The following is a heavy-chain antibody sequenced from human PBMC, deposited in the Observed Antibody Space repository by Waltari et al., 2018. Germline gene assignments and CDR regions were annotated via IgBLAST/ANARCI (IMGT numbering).Heavy chain of an antibody. Sequence: EVLLVESGGGLVQPGGSLRLSCAASGFTFSGYWVTWVRQTPGKGTEWGAKINQDGSERKYVDSVKGRFTVSRDNAKNLLYLQINSLRADDTAIYYCTRDRRGTPLFDYWGQGTLVTVSS. J-gene: IGHJ4*02. CDR3: TRDRRGTPLFDY. CDR2: INQDGSER. D-gene: IGHD3-10*01. V-gene: IGHV3-7*03. CDR1: GFTFSGYW.